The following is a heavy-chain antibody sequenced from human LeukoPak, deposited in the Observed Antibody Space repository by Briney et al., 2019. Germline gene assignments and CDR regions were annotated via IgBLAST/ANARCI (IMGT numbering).Heavy chain of an antibody. CDR1: GFTLRSYS. CDR2: ISSSSTYI. D-gene: IGHD3-22*01. J-gene: IGHJ3*02. V-gene: IGHV3-21*01. CDR3: ARVGYYYDSSTYSDGFDM. Sequence: GGSLRLSCAASGFTLRSYSMNWVRQAPGKGLEWVSSISSSSTYIYYADSVKGRFTISRDNAKNSLYLQMNSLRAEDPAVYYCARVGYYYDSSTYSDGFDMWGQGTMVTVSS.